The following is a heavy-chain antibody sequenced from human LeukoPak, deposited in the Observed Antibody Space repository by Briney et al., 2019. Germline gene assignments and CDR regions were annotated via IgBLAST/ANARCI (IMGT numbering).Heavy chain of an antibody. V-gene: IGHV1-8*03. CDR1: GYTFTTYY. CDR2: MNPNSGNT. Sequence: ASVKVSCKASGYTFTTYYVHWVRQATGQGLEWMGWMNPNSGNTGYAQKFQGRVTITRNTSISTAYMELSSLRSEDTAVYYCARGTGYSSGHTINWGQGTLVTVSS. D-gene: IGHD6-19*01. J-gene: IGHJ4*02. CDR3: ARGTGYSSGHTIN.